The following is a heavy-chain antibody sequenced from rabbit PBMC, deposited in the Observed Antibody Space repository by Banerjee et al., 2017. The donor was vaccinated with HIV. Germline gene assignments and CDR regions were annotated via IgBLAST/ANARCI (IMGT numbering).Heavy chain of an antibody. CDR3: ARDLAGSSSYTSL. V-gene: IGHV1S40*01. Sequence: QSLEESGGDLVKPGASLTLTCTASGFTISSTYWICWVRQAPGRGLEWIACIHGGSSGTTYYASWAKGRFTISKTSSTTVTLQMTSLTAADTATYFCARDLAGSSSYTSLWGPGTLVTVS. D-gene: IGHD8-1*01. CDR1: GFTISSTYW. J-gene: IGHJ4*01. CDR2: IHGGSSGTT.